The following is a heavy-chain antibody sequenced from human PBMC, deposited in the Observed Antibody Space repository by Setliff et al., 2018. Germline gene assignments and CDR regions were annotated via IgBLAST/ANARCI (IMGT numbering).Heavy chain of an antibody. CDR2: ISSSSSYI. V-gene: IGHV3-21*01. CDR3: ARASSSDNYNFWSGYYDGDAFDI. J-gene: IGHJ3*02. D-gene: IGHD3-3*01. CDR1: GFTFSSYS. Sequence: TVGSLRLSCAASGFTFSSYSMNWVRQAPGKGLEWVSSISSSSSYIYYADSVKGRFTISRDNAKNSLYLQMNSLRAEDTAVYYCARASSSDNYNFWSGYYDGDAFDIWGQGTMVTVSS.